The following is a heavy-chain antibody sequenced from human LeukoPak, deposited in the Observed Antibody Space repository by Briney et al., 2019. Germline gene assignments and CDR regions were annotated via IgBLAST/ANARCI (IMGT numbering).Heavy chain of an antibody. CDR1: GFTFSTYA. CDR2: ISSSGSTI. D-gene: IGHD3-10*02. V-gene: IGHV3-48*04. Sequence: GSLRLSCAASGFTFSTYAMNWVRQAPGKGLEWVSYISSSGSTIYYADSVKGRFTISRDNAKNSLYLQMNSLRAEDTAVYYCAELGITMIGGVWGKGTTVTISS. CDR3: AELGITMIGGV. J-gene: IGHJ6*04.